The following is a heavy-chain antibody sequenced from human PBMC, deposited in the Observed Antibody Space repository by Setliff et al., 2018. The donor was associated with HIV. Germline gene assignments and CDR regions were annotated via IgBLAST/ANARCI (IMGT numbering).Heavy chain of an antibody. D-gene: IGHD3-10*01. CDR2: IDSSGTT. J-gene: IGHJ5*02. Sequence: SETLSLTCTISGGSFGVYRWSWIRQSAGRGLEWIGRIDSSGTTDYKPTLKGRVAISVDTSRNQFSLRVTSVTAADTAVYFCARDRHSSGLGSYGPWGPGILVTSPQ. CDR3: ARDRHSSGLGSYGP. V-gene: IGHV4-4*07. CDR1: GGSFGVYR.